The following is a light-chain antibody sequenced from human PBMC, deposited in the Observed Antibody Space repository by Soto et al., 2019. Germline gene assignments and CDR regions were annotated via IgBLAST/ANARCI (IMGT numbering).Light chain of an antibody. CDR1: QGIGDT. Sequence: EIVMTQSPATLSVSPGEGATLTCRASQGIGDTLAWYQQKPGQTPRLLMYDTSIRAAGVPSRFSGSGSGTDFTLTISSLQPEDFATYYCQQSYSTPPTFGGGTKVDIK. V-gene: IGKV3-15*01. CDR3: QQSYSTPPT. CDR2: DTS. J-gene: IGKJ4*01.